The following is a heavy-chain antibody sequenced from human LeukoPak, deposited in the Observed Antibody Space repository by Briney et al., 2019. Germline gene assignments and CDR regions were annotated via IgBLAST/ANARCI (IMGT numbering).Heavy chain of an antibody. CDR3: ARGRKYCSSTSCSKVFDY. Sequence: APVKVSCKASGYTFTSYDINWVRQATGQGLEWMGWMNPNSGNTGYAQKFQGRVTMTRNTSISTAYMELSSLRSEDTAVYYCARGRKYCSSTSCSKVFDYWGQGTLVTVSS. V-gene: IGHV1-8*01. J-gene: IGHJ4*02. CDR1: GYTFTSYD. D-gene: IGHD2-2*01. CDR2: MNPNSGNT.